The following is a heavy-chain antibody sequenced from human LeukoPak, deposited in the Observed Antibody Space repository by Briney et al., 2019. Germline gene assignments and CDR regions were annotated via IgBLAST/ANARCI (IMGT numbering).Heavy chain of an antibody. J-gene: IGHJ5*02. CDR2: IYYSGST. V-gene: IGHV4-34*01. CDR1: GGSFSGYY. D-gene: IGHD3-3*01. CDR3: ARGTAIFGVGYWFDP. Sequence: SETLSLTCAVYGGSFSGYYWGWIRQPPGKGLEWIGSIYYSGSTYYNPSLKSRVTISVDTSKNQFSLKLSSVTAADTAVYYCARGTAIFGVGYWFDPWGQGTLVTVSS.